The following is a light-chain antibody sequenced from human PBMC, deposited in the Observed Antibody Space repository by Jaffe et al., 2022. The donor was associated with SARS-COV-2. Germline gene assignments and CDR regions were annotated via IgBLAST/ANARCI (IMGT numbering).Light chain of an antibody. Sequence: EIVLTQSPVTLSLSPGERATLSCRASQIVSANYLAWYQQKPGQAPRLLIYGASSTATGIPDRFSGSGSGSDFTLTISRLEPEDFAVYHCQQYGVTPITFGQGTRLEIK. CDR3: QQYGVTPIT. V-gene: IGKV3-20*01. CDR2: GAS. J-gene: IGKJ5*01. CDR1: QIVSANY.